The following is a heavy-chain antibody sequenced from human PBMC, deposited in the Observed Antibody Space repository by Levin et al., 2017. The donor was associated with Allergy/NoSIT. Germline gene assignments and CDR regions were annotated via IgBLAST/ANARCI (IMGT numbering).Heavy chain of an antibody. D-gene: IGHD6-6*01. Sequence: GGSLRLSCAASGFTFTTYALSWVRQAPGKGLEWVSVISASGGSTDYADSLKGRFTISRDNSKNTLYLQMNSLRADDTAVYYCAKGPYSSSSRGYYFDYWGQGTLVTVSS. CDR2: ISASGGST. J-gene: IGHJ4*02. V-gene: IGHV3-23*01. CDR3: AKGPYSSSSRGYYFDY. CDR1: GFTFTTYA.